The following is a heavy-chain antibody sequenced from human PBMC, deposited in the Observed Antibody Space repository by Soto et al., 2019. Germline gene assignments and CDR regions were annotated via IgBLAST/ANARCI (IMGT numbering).Heavy chain of an antibody. CDR3: ARRAVYYGSGSYYNVVSWFDP. J-gene: IGHJ5*02. V-gene: IGHV1-46*03. Sequence: ASVKVSCKASGYTFTSYYMHWVRQAPGQGLEWMGIINPSGGSTSYAQKFQGRVTMTRDTSTSTVYMELSSLRSEDTAVYYCARRAVYYGSGSYYNVVSWFDPWGQGTLVTVSS. CDR1: GYTFTSYY. CDR2: INPSGGST. D-gene: IGHD3-10*01.